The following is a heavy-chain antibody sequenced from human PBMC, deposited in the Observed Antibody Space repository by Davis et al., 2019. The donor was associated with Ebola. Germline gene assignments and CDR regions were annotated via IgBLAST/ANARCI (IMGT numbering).Heavy chain of an antibody. CDR1: GFTFSSYA. CDR2: IYHSGST. J-gene: IGHJ4*02. Sequence: MPGGSLRLSCAASGFTFSSYAMSWVRQPPGKGLEWIGYIYHSGSTSYNPSLQGRVTISADTSTKQFSLKLYSVTAADTAVYYCARSGGPRYFDWLLSGIDYWGQGALVTVSS. D-gene: IGHD3-9*01. CDR3: ARSGGPRYFDWLLSGIDY. V-gene: IGHV4-59*01.